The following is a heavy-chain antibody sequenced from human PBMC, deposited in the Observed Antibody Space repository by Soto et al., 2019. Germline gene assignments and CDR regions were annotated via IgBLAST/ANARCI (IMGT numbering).Heavy chain of an antibody. CDR2: ISAYNGNT. J-gene: IGHJ4*02. CDR1: GYTFTGYG. Sequence: QVPLVQSGAEVKRPGASVKVSCKASGYTFTGYGIAWVRQAPGQGLEWMGWISAYNGNTLQTQKFQDRLTMTTDTSANTAYMELRSLRSDDMAVYYCARPLGGYGDYALPLNYWGQGTLVSVSS. V-gene: IGHV1-18*03. D-gene: IGHD4-17*01. CDR3: ARPLGGYGDYALPLNY.